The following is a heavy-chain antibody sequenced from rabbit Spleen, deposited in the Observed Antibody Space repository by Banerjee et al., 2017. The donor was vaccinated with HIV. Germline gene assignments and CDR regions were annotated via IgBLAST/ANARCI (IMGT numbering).Heavy chain of an antibody. CDR1: GFSFSNNYV. D-gene: IGHD1-1*01. CDR3: ARDGSGGISYYFNL. Sequence: QEQLEESGGDLVKPGASLTLTCTASGFSFSNNYVMCWVRQAPGKGLEWIACIYSGIGGNIYYASWAKGRFTVSETSSTTVTLQMASLTVADTATYFCARDGSGGISYYFNLWGPGTLVT. J-gene: IGHJ4*01. V-gene: IGHV1S45*01. CDR2: IYSGIGGNI.